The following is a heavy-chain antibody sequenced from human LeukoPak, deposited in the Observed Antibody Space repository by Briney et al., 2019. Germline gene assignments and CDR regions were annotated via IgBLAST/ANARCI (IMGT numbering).Heavy chain of an antibody. J-gene: IGHJ6*03. CDR3: ARVNIVVVVAATPDMDV. Sequence: GGSLRLSCAASGFTFSSYSMNWVRQAPGKGLEWVSSISSSSSYIYYADSVKGRFTISIDNAKNSLYLQMNSLRAEDTAVYYCARVNIVVVVAATPDMDVWGKGTTVTISS. CDR1: GFTFSSYS. D-gene: IGHD2-15*01. CDR2: ISSSSSYI. V-gene: IGHV3-21*01.